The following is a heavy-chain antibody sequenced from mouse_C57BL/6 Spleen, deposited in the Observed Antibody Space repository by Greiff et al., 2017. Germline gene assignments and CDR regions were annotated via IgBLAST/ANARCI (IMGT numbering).Heavy chain of an antibody. J-gene: IGHJ1*03. Sequence: EVQLQQSGPGLVKPSQSLSLTCSVTGYSITSGYYWNWIRQFPGNKLEWMGYISYDGSNNYNPSLKNRISITRDTSKNQSFLKLNSVTTEDTATDYCARGGADWYFDVGGTGTTVTVSS. CDR1: GYSITSGYY. CDR2: ISYDGSN. CDR3: ARGGADWYFDV. V-gene: IGHV3-6*01.